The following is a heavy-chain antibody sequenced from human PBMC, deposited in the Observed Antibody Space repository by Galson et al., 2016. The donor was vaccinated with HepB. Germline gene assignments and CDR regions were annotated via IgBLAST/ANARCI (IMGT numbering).Heavy chain of an antibody. Sequence: SLRLSCAMSGFTFSNYAMHWVRQAPGRGLEWVSTFSDSGDKTYYADSVKGRFTISRDNSRSMVYLQMNNLRAEDTGVYYCAKLTDRFCTGGSCLDCWGQGILVTVSS. CDR3: AKLTDRFCTGGSCLDC. J-gene: IGHJ4*02. V-gene: IGHV3-23*01. D-gene: IGHD2-15*01. CDR1: GFTFSNYA. CDR2: FSDSGDKT.